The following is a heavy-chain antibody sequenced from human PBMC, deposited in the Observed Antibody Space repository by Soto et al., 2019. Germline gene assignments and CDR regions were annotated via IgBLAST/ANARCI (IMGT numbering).Heavy chain of an antibody. Sequence: ASVKVSCKASGYTFTGYYMHWVRQAPGQGLEWMGIINPSGGSTSYAQKFQGRVTMTRDTSTSTVYMELSSLRSEDTAVYYCAGASLRWPADYWGQGTLVTVSS. CDR1: GYTFTGYY. V-gene: IGHV1-46*01. J-gene: IGHJ4*02. CDR3: AGASLRWPADY. D-gene: IGHD4-17*01. CDR2: INPSGGST.